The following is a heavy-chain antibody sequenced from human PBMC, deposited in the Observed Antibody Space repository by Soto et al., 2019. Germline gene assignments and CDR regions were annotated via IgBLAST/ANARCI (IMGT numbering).Heavy chain of an antibody. J-gene: IGHJ4*02. Sequence: GGSLRLSCAASGFTFSSYAMSWVRQAPGKGLEWVSTINSNGGSTYYANSVKGRFTISRDNSKNTLYLQMGSLRAEDMAVYYCAREGGSYYFDYWGQGTLVTVSS. CDR3: AREGGSYYFDY. CDR1: GFTFSSYA. CDR2: INSNGGST. D-gene: IGHD1-26*01. V-gene: IGHV3-64*01.